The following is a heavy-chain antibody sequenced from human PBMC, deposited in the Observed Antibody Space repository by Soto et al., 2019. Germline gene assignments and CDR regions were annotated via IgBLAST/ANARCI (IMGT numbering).Heavy chain of an antibody. CDR1: GGSIPDYY. CDR2: IFYTGST. CDR3: ARVNRGAFDH. V-gene: IGHV4-59*01. J-gene: IGHJ4*02. Sequence: QVQLQESGPGLVKPSQTLSLTCTVSGGSIPDYYWVWIRQPPGKGLEWIGSIFYTGSTDYNPSLRSRVTLSLATSNNQFSLNLSSVTAADTAVYYCARVNRGAFDHWGQGALVTVSS.